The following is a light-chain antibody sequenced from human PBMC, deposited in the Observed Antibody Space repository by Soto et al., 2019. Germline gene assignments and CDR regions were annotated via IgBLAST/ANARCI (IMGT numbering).Light chain of an antibody. CDR3: QPDSMSP. CDR1: QSATDNY. J-gene: IGKJ1*01. V-gene: IGKV3-20*01. Sequence: MVLTQYPASLALCQGVSATRSRRASQSATDNYLAWYQQKPGQAPRLVISGASSRTSGIPDRFSVREYAADDTRPLSRQAREDFVAISCQPDSMSPFAQGTKVDIK. CDR2: GAS.